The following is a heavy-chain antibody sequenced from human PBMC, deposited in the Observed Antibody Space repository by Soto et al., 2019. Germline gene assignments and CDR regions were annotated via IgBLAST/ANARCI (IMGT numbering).Heavy chain of an antibody. CDR3: AMSHSGSYSSYYYYGMDV. CDR1: GFTFSSYG. CDR2: ISYDGSNK. Sequence: GGSLRLSCAASGFTFSSYGMHWVRQAPGKGLEWVAVISYDGSNKYYADSVKGRFTISRDNSKNTLYLQMNSLRAEDTAVYYCAMSHSGSYSSYYYYGMDVWGQGTTVTVSS. V-gene: IGHV3-30*03. D-gene: IGHD1-26*01. J-gene: IGHJ6*02.